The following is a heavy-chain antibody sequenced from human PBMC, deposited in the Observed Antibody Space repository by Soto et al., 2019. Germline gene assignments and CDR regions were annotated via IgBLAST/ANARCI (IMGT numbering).Heavy chain of an antibody. CDR1: GFTFSYYA. J-gene: IGHJ4*02. D-gene: IGHD3-10*01. V-gene: IGHV3-23*01. CDR2: ISGSGSGSGELT. Sequence: PGGSLRLSCAASGFTFSYYAMSWVRQAPGKGLEWVSAISGSGSGSGELTYYADSVKGRFTISRDNSRNTLYLQLNSLGAEDTAVYYCAEISRGYGSGSSSGDWGQGTLVTVSS. CDR3: AEISRGYGSGSSSGD.